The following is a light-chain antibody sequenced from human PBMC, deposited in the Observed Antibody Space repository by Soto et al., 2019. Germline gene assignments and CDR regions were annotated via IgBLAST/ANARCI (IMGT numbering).Light chain of an antibody. CDR2: GVR. J-gene: IGLJ1*01. CDR3: CSYAGSSTYV. V-gene: IGLV2-14*01. CDR1: SNDIGAYNY. Sequence: SVLTQPTSVSGSPGQSITISCTGSSNDIGAYNYVSWYQQHPGKAPRLLIHGVRDRPSGISTRFSGSKSGNTASLTISGLQAEDEADYYCCSYAGSSTYVFGLGTKVTV.